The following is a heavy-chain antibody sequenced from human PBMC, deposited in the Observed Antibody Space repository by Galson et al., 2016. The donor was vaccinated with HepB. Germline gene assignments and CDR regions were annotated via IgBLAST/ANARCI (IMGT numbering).Heavy chain of an antibody. CDR2: ISHDGSAK. CDR1: GFTFSDHA. V-gene: IGHV3-30*18. Sequence: SLRLSCAVSGFTFSDHAMHWVRQAPGKGLECVALISHDGSAKFYGDSVKGRFTISRDNSKNTLELQMNSLRSEDAAMYYCAKDREWLRSTSDGIDVWGQGTMVTVSS. CDR3: AKDREWLRSTSDGIDV. D-gene: IGHD3-3*01. J-gene: IGHJ3*01.